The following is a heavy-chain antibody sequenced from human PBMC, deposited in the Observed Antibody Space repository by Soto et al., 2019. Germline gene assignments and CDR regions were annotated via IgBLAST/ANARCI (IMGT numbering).Heavy chain of an antibody. CDR2: INHSGST. J-gene: IGHJ5*02. CDR3: ARGSRKGHFDP. Sequence: SETLSLTCAVYGGSFSGYYWSWIRQPPGKGLEWIGEINHSGSTNYNPSLKSRVTISVDTSKNQFSLKLSSVTAADTAVYYCARGSRKGHFDPWGQGTLVTVSS. V-gene: IGHV4-34*01. CDR1: GGSFSGYY.